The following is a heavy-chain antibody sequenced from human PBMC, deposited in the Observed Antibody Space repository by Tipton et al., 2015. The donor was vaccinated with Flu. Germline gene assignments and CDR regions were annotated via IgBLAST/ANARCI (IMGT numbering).Heavy chain of an antibody. D-gene: IGHD6-19*01. CDR1: GDSIGSDYF. V-gene: IGHV4-38-2*02. CDR3: ARERRGGWPFYDAFDF. Sequence: LRLSCSVSGDSIGSDYFWGWIRQPPGKGLEWIGNIYMGGRTNYNPSLKSRVTMSVDLFKNQISLRLSSVTAADTAVYYCARERRGGWPFYDAFDFWGQGTTVTVSS. CDR2: IYMGGRT. J-gene: IGHJ3*01.